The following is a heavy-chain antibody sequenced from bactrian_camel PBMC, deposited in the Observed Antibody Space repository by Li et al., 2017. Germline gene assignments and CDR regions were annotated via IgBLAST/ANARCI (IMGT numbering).Heavy chain of an antibody. J-gene: IGHJ6*01. V-gene: IGHV3S53*01. D-gene: IGHD6*01. CDR3: AANEWIGGSWSQFVRQDFRY. CDR1: GYTYNRNC. Sequence: HVQLVESGGGSVQAGGSLRLSCAASGYTYNRNCMGWFRQAPGKRRAEVAALDKTGRIDYAGSVKGRFTIAKDNAKNTLYLQMNSPKPEDTAVYYCAANEWIGGSWSQFVRQDFRYWGQGTQVTVS. CDR2: LDKTGRI.